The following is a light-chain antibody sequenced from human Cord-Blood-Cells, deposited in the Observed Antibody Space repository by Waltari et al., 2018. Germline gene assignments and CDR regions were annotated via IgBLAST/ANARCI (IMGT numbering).Light chain of an antibody. J-gene: IGLJ3*02. CDR2: YDS. CDR1: NIGSKS. Sequence: SYVLTQPPSVSVAPGKTARITWWGNNIGSKSVHWDQKKPGQAPVLVIYYDSDRPSGNPERFSGSNSGNTATLTISRVEAGDEADYYCQVWDSSSDHPVFGGGTKLTVL. V-gene: IGLV3-21*04. CDR3: QVWDSSSDHPV.